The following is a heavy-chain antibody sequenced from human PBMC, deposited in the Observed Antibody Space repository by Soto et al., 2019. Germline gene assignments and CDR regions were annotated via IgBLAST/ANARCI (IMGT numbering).Heavy chain of an antibody. V-gene: IGHV3-7*05. Sequence: GGSLGLSCAASGFSFSSYWMSWVRQDPGKGLEWVANIKQDGSEKYYVDSVKGRFTISRDNAENSLYLQMNSLRAEDTAVYYCARVPGHYDSSGYFDYWGQGTLVTAPQ. CDR3: ARVPGHYDSSGYFDY. CDR2: IKQDGSEK. CDR1: GFSFSSYW. D-gene: IGHD3-22*01. J-gene: IGHJ4*02.